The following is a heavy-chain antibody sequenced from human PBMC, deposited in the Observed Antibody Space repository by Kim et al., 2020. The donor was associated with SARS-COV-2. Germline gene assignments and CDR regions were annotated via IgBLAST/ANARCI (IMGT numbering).Heavy chain of an antibody. Sequence: SYNPSLWSPLTISLDTSKNQFSLKLTSVTSADTAMYYCATSSREPYMAHDSWGQGTLVTVSS. D-gene: IGHD3-16*01. V-gene: IGHV4-31*01. CDR3: ATSSREPYMAHDS. J-gene: IGHJ5*01.